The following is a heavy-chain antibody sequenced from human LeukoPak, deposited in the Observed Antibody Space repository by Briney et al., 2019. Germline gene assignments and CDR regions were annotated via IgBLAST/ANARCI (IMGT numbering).Heavy chain of an antibody. CDR2: IHDTGST. CDR1: GDSISSSRYY. Sequence: SETLSLTSTVSGDSISSSRYYWVCLRQPPGKGLEWIATIHDTGSTYYNPSIRSRATISVDRSKNQFSLKLSSVTAADTAMYYCARPYGSSGLGYFDPWGRGTLVTVSS. V-gene: IGHV4-39*01. J-gene: IGHJ2*01. CDR3: ARPYGSSGLGYFDP. D-gene: IGHD6-13*01.